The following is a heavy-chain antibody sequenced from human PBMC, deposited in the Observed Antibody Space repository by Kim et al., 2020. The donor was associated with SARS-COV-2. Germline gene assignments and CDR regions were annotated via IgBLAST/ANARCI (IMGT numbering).Heavy chain of an antibody. V-gene: IGHV3-7*05. Sequence: GGSLRLSCAASGFTFSSYWMSWVRQAPGKGLEWVANIKQDGSEKYDVDSVKGRFTISRDNAKNSLYLQMNSLRAEDTAVYYCARDRGSGSYSHIYYYYYYGMDVWGQGTTVTVSS. J-gene: IGHJ6*02. CDR2: IKQDGSEK. CDR3: ARDRGSGSYSHIYYYYYYGMDV. D-gene: IGHD3-10*01. CDR1: GFTFSSYW.